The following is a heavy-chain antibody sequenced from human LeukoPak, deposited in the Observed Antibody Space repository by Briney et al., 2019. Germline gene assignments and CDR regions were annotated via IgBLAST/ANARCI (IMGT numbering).Heavy chain of an antibody. V-gene: IGHV3-30*03. CDR1: GFTFSSYG. Sequence: PGRSLRLSCAASGFTFSSYGMHWVRQAPGKGLEWVAVISYDGSNKYYADSVKGRFTISRDNSKNTLYLQMNSLRAEDTAVYYCARDRGGSSTLWFDPWGQGTLVTVSS. CDR2: ISYDGSNK. J-gene: IGHJ5*02. CDR3: ARDRGGSSTLWFDP. D-gene: IGHD1-26*01.